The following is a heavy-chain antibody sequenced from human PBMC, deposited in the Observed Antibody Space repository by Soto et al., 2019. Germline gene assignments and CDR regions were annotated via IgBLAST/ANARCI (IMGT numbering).Heavy chain of an antibody. D-gene: IGHD6-13*01. V-gene: IGHV1-8*01. CDR3: ASGGSSWNGYYYYYMDV. Sequence: GASVKVSCKASGYTFTSYDINWVRQATGQGLEWMGWMNPNSGYTGYAQKFQGRVTMTRNTSISTAYMELSSLRSEDTAVYYCASGGSSWNGYYYYYMDVWGKGTTVTVSS. CDR1: GYTFTSYD. J-gene: IGHJ6*03. CDR2: MNPNSGYT.